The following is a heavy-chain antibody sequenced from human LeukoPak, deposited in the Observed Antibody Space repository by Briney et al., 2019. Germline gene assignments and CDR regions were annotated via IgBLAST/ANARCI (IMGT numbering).Heavy chain of an antibody. D-gene: IGHD3-9*01. J-gene: IGHJ5*02. V-gene: IGHV4-59*12. CDR3: ARGETYYDILTGYRAWFDP. CDR2: IYYSGST. Sequence: SETLSLTCTVSGGSISSYYWSWIRRPPGKGLEWIGYIYYSGSTNYNPSLKSRVTISVDTSKNQFSLKLSSVTAADTAVYYCARGETYYDILTGYRAWFDPWGQGTLVTVSS. CDR1: GGSISSYY.